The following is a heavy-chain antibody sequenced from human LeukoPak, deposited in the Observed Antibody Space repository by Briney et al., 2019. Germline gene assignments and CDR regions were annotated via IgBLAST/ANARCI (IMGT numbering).Heavy chain of an antibody. V-gene: IGHV4-31*03. D-gene: IGHD3-10*01. J-gene: IGHJ3*02. Sequence: SQTLSLTCTVSGGPISSGGYYWSWIRQHPGKGLEWIGYIYYSGSTYYNPSLKSRVTISVDTSKNQFSLKLSSVTAADTAVYYCAREVHGFGAFDIWGQGTMVTVSS. CDR1: GGPISSGGYY. CDR2: IYYSGST. CDR3: AREVHGFGAFDI.